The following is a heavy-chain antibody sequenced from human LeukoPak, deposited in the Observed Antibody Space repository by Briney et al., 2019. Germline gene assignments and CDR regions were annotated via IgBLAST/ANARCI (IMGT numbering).Heavy chain of an antibody. D-gene: IGHD6-6*01. J-gene: IGHJ4*02. CDR1: GFTFSNYA. CDR2: IGGSGGST. V-gene: IGHV3-23*01. Sequence: PGGSLRLSCAASGFTFSNYAMSWVRQAPGKGLEWVSIIGGSGGSTYYADSVKGRFTISRDNSKNTLYLQMNNLRAEDTAVYYCAKDWGSSSSFNYWGQGTLVTVSS. CDR3: AKDWGSSSSFNY.